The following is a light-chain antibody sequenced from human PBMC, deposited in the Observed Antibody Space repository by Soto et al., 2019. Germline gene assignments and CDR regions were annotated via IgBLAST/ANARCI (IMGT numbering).Light chain of an antibody. Sequence: FVLTKSPSTLSVSPGDSATLSCGASQSVSRSYLAWYQQKPGLAPRLIIYDASTRATGIPDRFSGSGSGTDFTLTISRLEPEDFAVYYCQQSGSSPITFGQGTRLEIK. V-gene: IGKV3D-20*01. CDR1: QSVSRSY. CDR2: DAS. J-gene: IGKJ5*01. CDR3: QQSGSSPIT.